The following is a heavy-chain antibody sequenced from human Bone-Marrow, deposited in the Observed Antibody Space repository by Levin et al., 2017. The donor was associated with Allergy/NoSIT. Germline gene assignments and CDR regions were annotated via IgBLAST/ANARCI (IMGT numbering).Heavy chain of an antibody. D-gene: IGHD2-15*01. Sequence: ASVKVSCKASGYTFTDYGISWVRQAPGQGLEWMGWISAFNGDTNHAQKFQGRVTMTTETSTSTAYLELTGLRSDDTALYYCTSDDECSDGTSTQNWFDPWGQGTQVTVSS. CDR1: GYTFTDYG. J-gene: IGHJ5*02. V-gene: IGHV1-18*01. CDR3: TSDDECSDGTSTQNWFDP. CDR2: ISAFNGDT.